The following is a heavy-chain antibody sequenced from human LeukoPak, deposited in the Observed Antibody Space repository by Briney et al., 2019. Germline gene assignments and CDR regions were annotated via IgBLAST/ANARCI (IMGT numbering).Heavy chain of an antibody. Sequence: PSETLSLTCTVSGGSISSYYWSWIRQPPGKGLEWIGYIYYSWSTNYNPSLKSRVTISVDTSKNQFSLKLSSVTAADTAVYYCARNYDFWSGYFLDVWGRGTTVTVSS. V-gene: IGHV4-59*01. CDR2: IYYSWST. CDR3: ARNYDFWSGYFLDV. CDR1: GGSISSYY. J-gene: IGHJ6*04. D-gene: IGHD3-3*01.